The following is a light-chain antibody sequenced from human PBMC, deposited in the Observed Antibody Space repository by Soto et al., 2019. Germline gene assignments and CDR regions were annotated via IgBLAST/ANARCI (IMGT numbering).Light chain of an antibody. J-gene: IGLJ1*01. V-gene: IGLV2-14*01. Sequence: QSVLTQPASVSGSPGQSITISCTGTSSDIGFYNYVSWYQQHPGKAPRLMIYEVINRPSGVSNRFSGSKFGNTASLTISGLQAEDEADYYCSSYTSDTSRVFGTGTKVTVL. CDR2: EVI. CDR3: SSYTSDTSRV. CDR1: SSDIGFYNY.